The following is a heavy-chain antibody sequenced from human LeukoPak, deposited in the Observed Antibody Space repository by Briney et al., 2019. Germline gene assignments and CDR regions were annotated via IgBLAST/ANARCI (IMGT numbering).Heavy chain of an antibody. CDR3: ARPIAGDYAMDV. V-gene: IGHV1-18*01. CDR1: GYTFTSYG. Sequence: ASVRVSCKASGYTFTSYGISWVRQAPGQGLEWMGWISAYSGNTNYAQKLQGRVTMTTDTSTSTAYMELRSLRSDDTAVYYCARPIAGDYAMDVWGKGTTVTVSS. D-gene: IGHD3-16*01. CDR2: ISAYSGNT. J-gene: IGHJ6*03.